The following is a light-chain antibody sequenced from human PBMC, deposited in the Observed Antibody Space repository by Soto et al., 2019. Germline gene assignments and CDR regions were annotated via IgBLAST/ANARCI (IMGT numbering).Light chain of an antibody. Sequence: QLVLTQSPSASASLGASVKLTCTLNSGHSSYAIAWHQQQPEKGPRYLMKLNSDGSHNKGDGIPDRFSGSSSGTERYLTISSLQSEDEADYYCQTWGSGIQVFGGGTKLTAL. CDR1: SGHSSYA. J-gene: IGLJ2*01. V-gene: IGLV4-69*01. CDR2: LNSDGSH. CDR3: QTWGSGIQV.